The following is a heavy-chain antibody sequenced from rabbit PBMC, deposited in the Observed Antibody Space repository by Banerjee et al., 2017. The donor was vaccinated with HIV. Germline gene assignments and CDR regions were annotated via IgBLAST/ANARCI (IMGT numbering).Heavy chain of an antibody. CDR3: VRFGLIPAGYAGYGYGYFNL. Sequence: QEQLVESGGGLVQPGGSLKLSCKASGFDFSSYGVSWVRQAPGKGLEWIGYIDPVFGSTYYASWVNGRFTISSHNAQNTLYLQLNSLTAADTATYFCVRFGLIPAGYAGYGYGYFNLWGPGTLVTVS. J-gene: IGHJ4*01. D-gene: IGHD6-1*01. CDR2: IDPVFGST. CDR1: GFDFSSYG. V-gene: IGHV1S47*01.